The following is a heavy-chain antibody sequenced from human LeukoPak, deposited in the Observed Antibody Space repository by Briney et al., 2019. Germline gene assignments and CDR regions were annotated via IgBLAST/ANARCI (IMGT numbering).Heavy chain of an antibody. J-gene: IGHJ4*02. D-gene: IGHD3-10*01. CDR3: AKDRVPHYSGVPHY. CDR2: ISYDGSNK. CDR1: GFTFSSYG. V-gene: IGHV3-30*18. Sequence: PGRSLRLSCAASGFTFSSYGMHWVRQAPGKGLEWVAVISYDGSNKYYADSVKGRFTISRDNSKNMLYLQMNSLRAEDTAVYYCAKDRVPHYSGVPHYWGQGTLVTVSS.